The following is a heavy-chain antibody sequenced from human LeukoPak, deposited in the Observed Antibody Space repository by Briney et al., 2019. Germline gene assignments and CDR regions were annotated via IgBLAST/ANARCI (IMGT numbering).Heavy chain of an antibody. V-gene: IGHV3-30*02. CDR1: GFTFSSYG. Sequence: PGGSLRLSCAASGFTFSSYGMHWVRQAPGKGLEWVAFIRYDGSNKYYADSVKGRFTISRDNSKNTLYLQMNGLRAEDTAVYYCAKPDFCSGGSCYSVLRYWGQGTLVTVSS. CDR3: AKPDFCSGGSCYSVLRY. CDR2: IRYDGSNK. J-gene: IGHJ4*02. D-gene: IGHD2-15*01.